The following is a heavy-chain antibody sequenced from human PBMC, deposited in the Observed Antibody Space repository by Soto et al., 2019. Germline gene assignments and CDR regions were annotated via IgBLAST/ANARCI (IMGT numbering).Heavy chain of an antibody. CDR3: ARGRVREGWFDP. CDR1: GFTFSSYA. V-gene: IGHV3-30-3*01. D-gene: IGHD1-26*01. J-gene: IGHJ5*02. Sequence: QVQLVESGGGVVQPGRSLRLSCAASGFTFSSYAMHWVRQAPGKGLEWVAVISYDGSNKYYADSVKGRFTISRDNSKNTLYLQMNSLRAEDTAVYYGARGRVREGWFDPWGQGTLVTVSS. CDR2: ISYDGSNK.